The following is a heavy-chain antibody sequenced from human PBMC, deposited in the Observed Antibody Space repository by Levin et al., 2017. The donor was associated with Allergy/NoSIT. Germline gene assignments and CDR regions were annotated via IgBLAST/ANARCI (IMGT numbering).Heavy chain of an antibody. CDR2: IIPILGTP. Sequence: KISCKASGGTFRAYAFTWVRQAPGQGLEWMGGIIPILGTPNYAQKNQGRVTILADESTSTAYMELTNLTSEDTAVYYCATTMVGANNGLDVWGQGTTVTVSS. CDR1: GGTFRAYA. J-gene: IGHJ6*02. CDR3: ATTMVGANNGLDV. V-gene: IGHV1-69*01. D-gene: IGHD1-26*01.